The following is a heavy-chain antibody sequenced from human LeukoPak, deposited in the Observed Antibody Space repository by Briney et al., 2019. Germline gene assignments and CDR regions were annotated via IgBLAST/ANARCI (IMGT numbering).Heavy chain of an antibody. CDR1: GFTFSSYS. D-gene: IGHD3-3*01. CDR2: ISSSSSYI. Sequence: GGSLRLSCAASGFTFSSYSMNWVRQAPGKGLEWVSSISSSSSYIYYADSVKGRFTISRDNAKNSLYLQMNSLRAEDTAVYYCARDGFLEWLLRSETLYYFDYWGQGTLVTVSS. V-gene: IGHV3-21*01. CDR3: ARDGFLEWLLRSETLYYFDY. J-gene: IGHJ4*02.